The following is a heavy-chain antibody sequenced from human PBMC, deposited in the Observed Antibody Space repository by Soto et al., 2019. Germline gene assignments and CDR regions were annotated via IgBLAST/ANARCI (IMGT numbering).Heavy chain of an antibody. J-gene: IGHJ5*02. D-gene: IGHD6-13*01. CDR2: INAANGDT. CDR1: GYTFTSYG. CDR3: VRRHVSATGIDWFDP. Sequence: ASVKVSCKASGYTFTSYGIHWVRQARGQRLEWMGWINAANGDTKYSPKLQGRVTITRDTSASTAYMELSSLRSEDTAVYYCVRRHVSATGIDWFDPWGQGTLVTVSS. V-gene: IGHV1-3*01.